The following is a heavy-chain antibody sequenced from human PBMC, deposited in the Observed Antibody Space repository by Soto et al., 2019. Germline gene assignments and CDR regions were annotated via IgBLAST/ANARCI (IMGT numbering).Heavy chain of an antibody. Sequence: PGGSLRLSCAASGFTFSSYGMHWVRQAPGKGLEWVAVISYDGSNKYYADSVKGRFTISRDNSKNTLYLQMNSLRAEDTAVYYCAKPRTYYDFWGGYAAFDYWGQGTLVTVSS. V-gene: IGHV3-30*18. CDR3: AKPRTYYDFWGGYAAFDY. D-gene: IGHD3-3*01. J-gene: IGHJ4*02. CDR1: GFTFSSYG. CDR2: ISYDGSNK.